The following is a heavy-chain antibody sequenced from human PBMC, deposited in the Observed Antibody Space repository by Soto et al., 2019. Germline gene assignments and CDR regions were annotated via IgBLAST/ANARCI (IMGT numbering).Heavy chain of an antibody. CDR1: GGSISSGGYY. D-gene: IGHD2-15*01. CDR3: ARDSPSCSGGSCYSDY. V-gene: IGHV4-31*03. J-gene: IGHJ4*02. Sequence: QVQLQESGPGLVKPSQTLSLTCTVSGGSISSGGYYWSWIRQHPGKGLEWIGYIYYSGSTYYNPSLKSRVTISVDPSKNQFSLKLSSVTAADTAVYYCARDSPSCSGGSCYSDYWGQGTLVTVSS. CDR2: IYYSGST.